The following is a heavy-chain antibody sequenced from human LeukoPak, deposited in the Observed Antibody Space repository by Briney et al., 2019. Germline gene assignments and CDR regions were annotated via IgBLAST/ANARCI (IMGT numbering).Heavy chain of an antibody. CDR3: ARERLRFLEWLFNTRNWFDP. CDR2: INPSGGST. CDR1: GYTFTSYY. Sequence: ASVKVSCKASGYTFTSYYMHWVRQAPGQGLEWMGIINPSGGSTSYAQKFQGRVTMTRDTSTSTVYMELSSLRSEDTAGYYCARERLRFLEWLFNTRNWFDPWGQGTLVTVSS. V-gene: IGHV1-46*01. J-gene: IGHJ5*02. D-gene: IGHD3-3*01.